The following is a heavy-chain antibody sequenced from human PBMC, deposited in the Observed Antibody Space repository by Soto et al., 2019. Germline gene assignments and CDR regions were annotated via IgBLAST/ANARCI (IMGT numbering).Heavy chain of an antibody. CDR1: FTFSSYA. CDR3: ASSPQSSGWYVVY. J-gene: IGHJ4*02. V-gene: IGHV3-23*01. D-gene: IGHD6-19*01. Sequence: FTFSSYAMSWVRQAPGKGLEWVSAISGSGTTVYYADSVKGRFTISRDNAKNSLYLQMNSLRAEDTAVYYCASSPQSSGWYVVYWGQGTLVTVSS. CDR2: ISGSGTTV.